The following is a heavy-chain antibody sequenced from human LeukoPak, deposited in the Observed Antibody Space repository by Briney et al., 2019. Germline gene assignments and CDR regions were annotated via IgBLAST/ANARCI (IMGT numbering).Heavy chain of an antibody. J-gene: IGHJ4*02. CDR1: GFTFNNAW. CDR2: INEYGSET. V-gene: IGHV3-7*05. Sequence: GGSLRLSCAGSGFTFNNAWMSWVRQAPGKGLEWVAKINEYGSETYYVDSVKGRSTISRDNAKNSLYLQMNSPRVEDTAVYYCARDLSYSGAWSYFDYWGQGTLVTVSS. D-gene: IGHD6-19*01. CDR3: ARDLSYSGAWSYFDY.